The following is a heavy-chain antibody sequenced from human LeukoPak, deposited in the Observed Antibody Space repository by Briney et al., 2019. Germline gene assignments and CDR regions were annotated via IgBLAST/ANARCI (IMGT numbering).Heavy chain of an antibody. CDR1: GGSFSGYY. J-gene: IGHJ5*02. Sequence: PSETLSLTCTVSGGSFSGYYWSWIRQPPGKGLEWIGEINHSGSTNYTPSLKSRVTISVDTSKNQFSLKLSSVTAADTAVYYCARGRRLQALNWFDPGGQGTLVTVSS. V-gene: IGHV4-34*01. CDR3: ARGRRLQALNWFDP. CDR2: INHSGST. D-gene: IGHD5-24*01.